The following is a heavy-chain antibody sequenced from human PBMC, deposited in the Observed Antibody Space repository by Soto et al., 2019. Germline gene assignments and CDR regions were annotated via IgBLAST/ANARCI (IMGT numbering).Heavy chain of an antibody. CDR2: IKDDGSEI. J-gene: IGHJ4*02. D-gene: IGHD3-16*01. CDR1: GFNVMSYW. Sequence: SGGSLRRSCAVSGFNVMSYWMSWVRQAPGKGLEWVASIKDDGSEIYYLQSVRGRFTISRDSAGNALHLAMNYLSAEDTGVYFCARDIGFDYVNWGQETLVSVSS. CDR3: ARDIGFDYVN. V-gene: IGHV3-7*01.